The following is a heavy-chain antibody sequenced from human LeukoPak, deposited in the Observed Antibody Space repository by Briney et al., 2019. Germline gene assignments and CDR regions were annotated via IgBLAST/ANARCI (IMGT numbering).Heavy chain of an antibody. J-gene: IGHJ4*02. V-gene: IGHV4-34*01. CDR3: ARRKGGSGWAFDY. D-gene: IGHD6-19*01. CDR2: INHSGST. CDR1: GGSISSYY. Sequence: SETLSLTCTVSGGSISSYYWSWIRQPPGKGLEWIGEINHSGSTNYNPSLKSRVTISVDTSKNQFSLKLSSVTAADTAVYYCARRKGGSGWAFDYWGQGTLVTVSS.